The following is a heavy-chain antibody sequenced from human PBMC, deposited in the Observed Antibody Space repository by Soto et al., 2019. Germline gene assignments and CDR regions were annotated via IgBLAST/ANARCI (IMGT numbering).Heavy chain of an antibody. D-gene: IGHD3-3*01. CDR2: IYYSGST. CDR3: ARHPRAITIFGVVIIPTGMDV. Sequence: SETLSLTCTVSGGSISSSSYYWGWIRQPPGKGLEWTGSIYYSGSTYYNPSLKSRVTISVDTSKNQFSLKLSSVTAADTAVYYCARHPRAITIFGVVIIPTGMDVWGQGTTVTVSS. J-gene: IGHJ6*02. CDR1: GGSISSSSYY. V-gene: IGHV4-39*01.